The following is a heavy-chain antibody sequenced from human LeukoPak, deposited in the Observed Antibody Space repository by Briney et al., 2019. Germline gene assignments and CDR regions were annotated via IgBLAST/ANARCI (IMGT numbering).Heavy chain of an antibody. CDR1: GGSISSYY. J-gene: IGHJ6*02. Sequence: SESLSLTCTVSGGSISSYYWSWIRQPPGKGLEWIGYIYYTGSTNYNPSLQSRVTISVDTSKNRLSLKLSSVTAADTAVYYCARHLLDYGGNPYGMDVWGQGTTVTVSS. V-gene: IGHV4-59*08. D-gene: IGHD4-23*01. CDR2: IYYTGST. CDR3: ARHLLDYGGNPYGMDV.